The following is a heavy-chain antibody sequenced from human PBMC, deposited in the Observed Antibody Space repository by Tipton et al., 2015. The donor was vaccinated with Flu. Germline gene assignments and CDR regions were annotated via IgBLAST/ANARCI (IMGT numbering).Heavy chain of an antibody. CDR2: IYYSGIT. Sequence: LRLSCTVSGASISSYYWSWIRQPPGKGLEWIGYIYYSGITNYNPSLKSRVTISVDTSKNQFSLRLSSVTAADTAVYYCARVGGDYRDTSGCIPWFDLWGQGTLVTVSS. V-gene: IGHV4-59*01. CDR1: GASISSYY. CDR3: ARVGGDYRDTSGCIPWFDL. J-gene: IGHJ5*02. D-gene: IGHD3-22*01.